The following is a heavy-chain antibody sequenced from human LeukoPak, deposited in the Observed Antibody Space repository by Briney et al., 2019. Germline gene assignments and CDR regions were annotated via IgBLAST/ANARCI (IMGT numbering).Heavy chain of an antibody. Sequence: GGSLRLSCAASGFTFSSYSMNWDRQAPGKGLEWVSSISTSSSYIHYADSVKGRFTISRDNAKNSLYLQMNSLRAEDTAVYYCARALRRYKYDYPSPDYWGQGTLVTVSS. CDR1: GFTFSSYS. V-gene: IGHV3-21*01. J-gene: IGHJ4*02. D-gene: IGHD3-16*01. CDR2: ISTSSSYI. CDR3: ARALRRYKYDYPSPDY.